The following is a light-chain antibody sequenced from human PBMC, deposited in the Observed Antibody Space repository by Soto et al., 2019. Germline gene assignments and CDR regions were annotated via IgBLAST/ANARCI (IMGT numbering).Light chain of an antibody. CDR2: GAS. J-gene: IGKJ4*01. V-gene: IGKV3-20*01. Sequence: DIVLTQSPGTLSLSPGESVTLSCRASHSVSSSHLAWYQQKPGQAPRLFIYGASRRASGIPDRFSGSGSGTDFTLTTSRLQTEDFSVYACQHYGTSITFGGGTKVEIK. CDR1: HSVSSSH. CDR3: QHYGTSIT.